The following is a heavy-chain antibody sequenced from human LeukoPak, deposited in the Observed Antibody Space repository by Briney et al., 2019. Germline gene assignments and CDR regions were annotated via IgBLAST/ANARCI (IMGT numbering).Heavy chain of an antibody. V-gene: IGHV3-7*01. CDR3: ARDSSSQPYYYYYGMDV. D-gene: IGHD6-6*01. CDR2: IKQDGSEK. J-gene: IGHJ6*02. CDR1: GFTFSSYW. Sequence: GGSLRLSCAASGFTFSSYWMSWVRQAPGKGLEWLANIKQDGSEKYYVDSVKGRFTISRDNAKNSLYLQMNSLRAEDTAVYYCARDSSSQPYYYYYGMDVWGQGTTVTVSS.